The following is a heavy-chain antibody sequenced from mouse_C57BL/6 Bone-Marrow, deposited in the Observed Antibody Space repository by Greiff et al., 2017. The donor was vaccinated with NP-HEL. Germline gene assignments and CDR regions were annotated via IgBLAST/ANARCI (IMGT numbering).Heavy chain of an antibody. J-gene: IGHJ4*01. D-gene: IGHD5-1*01. CDR1: GYAFSSSW. V-gene: IGHV1-82*01. Sequence: VQLQQSGPELVKPGASVKISCKASGYAFSSSWMNWVKQRPGKGLEWIGRIYPGDGDTNYNGKFKGKATLTADKSSSTAYMQLISLTSEDSAVYFCARRRYLYAMDYWGQGTSVTVSS. CDR3: ARRRYLYAMDY. CDR2: IYPGDGDT.